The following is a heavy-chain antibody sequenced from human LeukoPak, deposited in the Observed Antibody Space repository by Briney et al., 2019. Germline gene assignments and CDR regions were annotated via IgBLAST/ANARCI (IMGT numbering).Heavy chain of an antibody. CDR3: ARAGGNYHGSGSYAFDI. CDR2: ISAYDGNT. V-gene: IGHV1-18*04. Sequence: ASVKVSCKASGYTFTGYYMHWVRQAPGQGLEWMGWISAYDGNTDYAQKLQGRVTMTTDTSTSTAYMELRSLRSDDTAVYYCARAGGNYHGSGSYAFDIWGQGTMVTVSS. J-gene: IGHJ3*02. D-gene: IGHD3-10*01. CDR1: GYTFTGYY.